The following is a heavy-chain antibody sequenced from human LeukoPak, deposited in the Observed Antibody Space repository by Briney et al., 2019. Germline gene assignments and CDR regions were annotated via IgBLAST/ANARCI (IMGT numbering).Heavy chain of an antibody. D-gene: IGHD6-19*01. J-gene: IGHJ1*01. Sequence: GGSLRLSCAASGFTFSSYAMNWVRQAPGKGLEWVSVISGSGGSTDYADSVKGRFTISRDNSKNTLYLQMNSLRAEDTAVYYCAKDPTGPSSSGWDGGYFQHWGQGTLVTVSS. V-gene: IGHV3-23*01. CDR1: GFTFSSYA. CDR3: AKDPTGPSSSGWDGGYFQH. CDR2: ISGSGGST.